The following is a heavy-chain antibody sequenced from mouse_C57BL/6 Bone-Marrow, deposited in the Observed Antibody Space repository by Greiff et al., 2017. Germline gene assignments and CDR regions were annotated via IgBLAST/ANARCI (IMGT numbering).Heavy chain of an antibody. Sequence: EVKLVESGGDLVKPGGSLKLSCAASGFTFSSYGMSWVRQTPDKRLEWVATISSGGSYTYYPDSVKGRFTISRDNAKNTLYLQMSSLKSEDTAMFYSASPSHYYGSSLGAYWGKGTRVTVSA. CDR1: GFTFSSYG. J-gene: IGHJ3*01. D-gene: IGHD1-1*01. V-gene: IGHV5-6*01. CDR2: ISSGGSYT. CDR3: ASPSHYYGSSLGAY.